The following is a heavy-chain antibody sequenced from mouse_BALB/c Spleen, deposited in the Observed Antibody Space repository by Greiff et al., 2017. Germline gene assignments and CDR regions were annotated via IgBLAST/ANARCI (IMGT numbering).Heavy chain of an antibody. CDR2: ISYSGST. D-gene: IGHD1-1*01. Sequence: EVKLQESGPSLVKPSQTLSLTCSVTGDSITSGYWNWIRKFPGNKLEYMGYISYSGSTYYTPSLKSRISITRDTSKNQYYLQLNSVTTEDTATYYCARWEDYYGSSDETWFAYWGQGTLVTVSA. V-gene: IGHV3-8*02. CDR1: GDSITSGY. CDR3: ARWEDYYGSSDETWFAY. J-gene: IGHJ3*01.